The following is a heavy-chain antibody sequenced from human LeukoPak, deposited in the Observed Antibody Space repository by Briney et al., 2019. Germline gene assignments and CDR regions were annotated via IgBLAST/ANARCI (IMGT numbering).Heavy chain of an antibody. Sequence: PSETLSLTCTVSGGSISSYYWIWIRQPPGKGLEWIGYIYYSGSTNYNPSLKSRVTISVDTSKNQISLKLSSVTAADTAVYYCARGYSSGWHLWGQGTLVTVSS. CDR3: ARGYSSGWHL. CDR2: IYYSGST. CDR1: GGSISSYY. J-gene: IGHJ4*02. D-gene: IGHD6-19*01. V-gene: IGHV4-59*01.